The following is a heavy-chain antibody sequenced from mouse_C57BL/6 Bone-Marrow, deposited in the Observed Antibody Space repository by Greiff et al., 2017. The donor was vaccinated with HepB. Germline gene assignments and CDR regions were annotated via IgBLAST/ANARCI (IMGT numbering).Heavy chain of an antibody. J-gene: IGHJ2*01. CDR1: GYTFTSYW. CDR3: ARRGITTVVAN. CDR2: IDPSDSYT. D-gene: IGHD1-1*01. V-gene: IGHV1-50*01. Sequence: QVQLQQPGAELVKHGASVKLSCKASGYTFTSYWMQWVKQSPGQGLEWIGEIDPSDSYTNYNQKFKGKATLTVDTSSSTAYMQLSSLTSEDSAVYYCARRGITTVVANWGQGTTLTVSS.